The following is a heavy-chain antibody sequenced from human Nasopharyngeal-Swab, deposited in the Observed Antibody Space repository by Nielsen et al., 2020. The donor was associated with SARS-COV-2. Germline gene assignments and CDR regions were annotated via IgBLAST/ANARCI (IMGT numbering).Heavy chain of an antibody. V-gene: IGHV3-7*03. CDR2: IKQDGSEK. CDR1: GFTFSNAW. J-gene: IGHJ6*02. D-gene: IGHD4-17*01. CDR3: ARRQYGDYYYYYGMDV. Sequence: GESLKISCAASGFTFSNAWMSWVRQAPGKGLEWVANIKQDGSEKYYVDSVKGRFTISRDNAKNSLYLQMNSLRAEDTAVYYCARRQYGDYYYYYGMDVWGQGTTVTVSS.